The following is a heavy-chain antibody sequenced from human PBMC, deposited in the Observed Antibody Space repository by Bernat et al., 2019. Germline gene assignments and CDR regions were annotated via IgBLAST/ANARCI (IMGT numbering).Heavy chain of an antibody. D-gene: IGHD3-3*01. CDR2: ISGSGGST. Sequence: EVQLLESGGGLVQPGGSLRLSCAASGFTFSSYAMSWVRQAPGKGLEWVSAISGSGGSTYYADSVKGRFTISRDNSKNTLYLQMNSLRAEDTAVYYCARARATIFGNRYYYGMDVWGQGTTVTVSS. CDR3: ARARATIFGNRYYYGMDV. V-gene: IGHV3-23*01. J-gene: IGHJ6*02. CDR1: GFTFSSYA.